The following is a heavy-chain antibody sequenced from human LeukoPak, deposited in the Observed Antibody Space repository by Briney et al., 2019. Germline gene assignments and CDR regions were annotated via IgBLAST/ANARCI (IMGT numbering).Heavy chain of an antibody. CDR2: ISWNSGSI. V-gene: IGHV3-9*01. Sequence: PGGSLRLSCAASGFTFDDYAMHWVRQAPGKGLEWVSGISWNSGSIGYADSVKGRFTISRDNSKNTLYLQVNSLRAEDTDVYYCAKGGKWDVTPFDYWGQGTLVTVSS. CDR3: AKGGKWDVTPFDY. CDR1: GFTFDDYA. J-gene: IGHJ4*02. D-gene: IGHD1-26*01.